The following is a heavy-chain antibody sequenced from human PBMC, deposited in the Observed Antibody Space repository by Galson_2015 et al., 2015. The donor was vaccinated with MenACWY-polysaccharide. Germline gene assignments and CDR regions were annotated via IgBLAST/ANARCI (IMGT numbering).Heavy chain of an antibody. CDR2: MSGSGGST. V-gene: IGHV3-23*01. CDR3: ARLSGYTYRSPYYSDY. Sequence: LSCAAAGFTFSSYAMSWVRQAPGKGLEWVSSMSGSGGSTYYGDSVKGRFTISRDNSKNTLYLQMNSLRAEDTAIYYCARLSGYTYRSPYYSDYWGQGTLVTVSS. CDR1: GFTFSSYA. D-gene: IGHD5-12*01. J-gene: IGHJ4*02.